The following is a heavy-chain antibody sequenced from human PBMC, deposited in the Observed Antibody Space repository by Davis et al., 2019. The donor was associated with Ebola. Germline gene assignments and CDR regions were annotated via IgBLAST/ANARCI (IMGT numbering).Heavy chain of an antibody. D-gene: IGHD3-9*01. CDR3: ARDRSDDILTQYLDY. CDR2: ISSSGSTI. V-gene: IGHV3-11*01. J-gene: IGHJ4*02. CDR1: GFTFSSYA. Sequence: GESLKISCAASGFTFSSYAMSWIRQAPGKGLEWVSYISSSGSTIYYADSVKGRFTISRDNAKNSLYLQMNSLRAEDTAVYYCARDRSDDILTQYLDYWGQGTLVTVSS.